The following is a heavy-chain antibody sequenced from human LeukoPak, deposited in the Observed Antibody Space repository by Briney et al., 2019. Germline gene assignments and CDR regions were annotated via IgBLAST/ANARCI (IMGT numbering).Heavy chain of an antibody. CDR1: GGSISSSSYY. CDR3: ARLAKPYGDYGS. CDR2: IYYSGST. V-gene: IGHV4-39*01. Sequence: SETLSLTCTVSGGSISSSSYYWGWIRQPPGKGLEWIGSIYYSGSTYYNPSLKSRVTISVDTSKNQFSLKLSSVIAADTAVYYCARLAKPYGDYGSWGQGALVTVSS. D-gene: IGHD4-17*01. J-gene: IGHJ4*02.